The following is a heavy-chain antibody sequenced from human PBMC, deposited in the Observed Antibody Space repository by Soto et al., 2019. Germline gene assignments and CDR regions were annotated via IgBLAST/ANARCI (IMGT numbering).Heavy chain of an antibody. CDR3: ARDVGVPSIRGMDV. D-gene: IGHD2-21*01. V-gene: IGHV1-18*01. CDR1: GYTFTSYG. Sequence: QVQLVQSGAEVKKPGASVKVSCKASGYTFTSYGISWVRQAPGQGLEWMGWISAYNGNTNYAQKLQGRVTMTTDTSASAAYMELRGLRSAATAVYSCARDVGVPSIRGMDVWGQGTTVTVSS. CDR2: ISAYNGNT. J-gene: IGHJ6*02.